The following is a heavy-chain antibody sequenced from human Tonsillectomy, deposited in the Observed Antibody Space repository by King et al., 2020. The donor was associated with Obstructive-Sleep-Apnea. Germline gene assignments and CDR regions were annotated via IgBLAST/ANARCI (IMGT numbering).Heavy chain of an antibody. CDR3: ARSRTYYDGSGGCYRYDGMDV. Sequence: TLKESGPTLVKPTQTLTLTCSVSGFSLSTGGVAVGWIRQPPGKALEWLALIYWDDDKRYSPALKSRLTITKDTSKNQVVLTMTNMDPVDTATYYCARSRTYYDGSGGCYRYDGMDVWGQGAAVTVSS. J-gene: IGHJ6*02. D-gene: IGHD3-10*01. CDR1: GFSLSTGGVA. CDR2: IYWDDDK. V-gene: IGHV2-5*02.